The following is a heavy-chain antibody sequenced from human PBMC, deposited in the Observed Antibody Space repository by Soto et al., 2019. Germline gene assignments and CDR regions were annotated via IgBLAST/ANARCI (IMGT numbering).Heavy chain of an antibody. CDR1: GGSISSSSYY. V-gene: IGHV4-39*01. Sequence: QLQLQESGPGLVKPSETLSLTCTVSGGSISSSSYYWGLIRQPPGKGLEWIGSIYYSGSTYYNPSLKSRVTISVHTSKNQLSLKLSSVTAADTAVYYCARHTPAISISDHWGQGTLVTVSS. CDR3: ARHTPAISISDH. J-gene: IGHJ4*02. CDR2: IYYSGST. D-gene: IGHD2-15*01.